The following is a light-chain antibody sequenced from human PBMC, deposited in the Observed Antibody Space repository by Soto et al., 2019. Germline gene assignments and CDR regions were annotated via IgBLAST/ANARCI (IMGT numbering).Light chain of an antibody. J-gene: IGLJ1*01. CDR3: QSYDRSLSGSF. CDR2: EGS. V-gene: IGLV2-14*02. CDR1: SSDVGSYNL. Sequence: QSALTQPASVSGSPGQSITISCTGTSSDVGSYNLVSWYQQHPGKAPKLMIYEGSKRPSGVSNRFSGSKSATSASLTITGLQAEDEADYYCQSYDRSLSGSFFGTGTKVTVL.